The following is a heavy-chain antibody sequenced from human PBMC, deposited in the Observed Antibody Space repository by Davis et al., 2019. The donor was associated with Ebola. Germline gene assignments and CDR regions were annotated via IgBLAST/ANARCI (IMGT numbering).Heavy chain of an antibody. CDR3: ARHYSFYYYYYGMDV. CDR1: GYTFTSYA. D-gene: IGHD4-11*01. J-gene: IGHJ6*02. CDR2: INTNTGNP. V-gene: IGHV7-4-1*02. Sequence: ASVKVSCKASGYTFTSYAMNWVRQAPGQGLEWMGWINTNTGNPTYAQGFTGRFVFSLDTSVSTAYLQISSLKAEDTAVYYCARHYSFYYYYYGMDVWGQGTTVTVSS.